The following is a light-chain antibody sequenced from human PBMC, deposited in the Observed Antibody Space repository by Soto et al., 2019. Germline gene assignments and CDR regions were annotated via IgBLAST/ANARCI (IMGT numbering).Light chain of an antibody. V-gene: IGKV1-33*01. CDR1: QAIKNF. Sequence: DFPMTQSPSSLSASVGDRVTITCRATQAIKNFLNWYQQKPGRAPKLLISDASTLQRGVPSRFSGSGSGTHFTFVISSLQPEDVGTYYCQQSDKLPLTFGQGTRLDIK. CDR2: DAS. CDR3: QQSDKLPLT. J-gene: IGKJ5*01.